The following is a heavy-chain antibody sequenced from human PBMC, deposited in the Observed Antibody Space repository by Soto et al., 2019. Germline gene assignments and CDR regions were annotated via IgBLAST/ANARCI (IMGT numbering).Heavy chain of an antibody. V-gene: IGHV3-30*18. D-gene: IGHD6-13*01. CDR2: ISFDGGDQ. CDR1: GFTFNTYG. Sequence: QAQLVESGGGVVQPGRSLRLSCAASGFTFNTYGLHWVRQAPGKRLEWVAAISFDGGDQHYADSVKGRFTVSRDNSKNTLFLQMDSLRAEDTAVYYCAKDSSVIAAGCGGWFHPWCQGTLVIVSS. J-gene: IGHJ5*02. CDR3: AKDSSVIAAGCGGWFHP.